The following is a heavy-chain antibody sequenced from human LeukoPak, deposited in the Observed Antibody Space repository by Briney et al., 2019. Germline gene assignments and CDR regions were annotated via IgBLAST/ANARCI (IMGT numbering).Heavy chain of an antibody. V-gene: IGHV4-38-2*02. Sequence: PSETPSLTCTVSSYSINSGYYWGWIRQPPGKGLEWIGSIHHSGSTYYNPSLKSRITISVDTSKNQFSLRLSSVTAADTAMYYCARGVRRGGLLLGPLDYWGQGTLVTVSS. CDR2: IHHSGST. CDR3: ARGVRRGGLLLGPLDY. D-gene: IGHD3-22*01. CDR1: SYSINSGYY. J-gene: IGHJ4*02.